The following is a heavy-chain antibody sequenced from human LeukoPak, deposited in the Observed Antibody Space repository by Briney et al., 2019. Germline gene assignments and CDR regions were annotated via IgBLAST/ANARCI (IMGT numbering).Heavy chain of an antibody. Sequence: GGSLTLSCAASGFTFGTYAMSWVRQAPGKGLEWVGGISISSVDSYYADSVKGRFSISGDDSKNTLYLQMNRLRDEDTAIYYCAKDRELLFAHCWFDLWGQGTLVTVSS. CDR1: GFTFGTYA. J-gene: IGHJ5*02. CDR3: AKDRELLFAHCWFDL. D-gene: IGHD3-10*01. V-gene: IGHV3-23*01. CDR2: ISISSVDS.